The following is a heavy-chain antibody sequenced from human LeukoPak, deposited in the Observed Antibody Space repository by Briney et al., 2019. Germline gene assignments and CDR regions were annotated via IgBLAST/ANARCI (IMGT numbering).Heavy chain of an antibody. CDR2: MVPNSGHT. Sequence: ASVKVSCKASGYTFTNYDINWVRQAPGQGREWVGWMVPNSGHTSYAQKFQGRVTMTRNTSISTAYMELSSLRSEDTAVYYCARAVVVPPRAFGEIRYFDLWGRGTLVTVSS. V-gene: IGHV1-8*01. CDR3: ARAVVVPPRAFGEIRYFDL. D-gene: IGHD3-10*01. J-gene: IGHJ2*01. CDR1: GYTFTNYD.